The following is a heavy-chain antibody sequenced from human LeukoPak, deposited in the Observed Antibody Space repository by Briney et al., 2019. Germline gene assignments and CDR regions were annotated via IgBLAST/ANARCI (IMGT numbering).Heavy chain of an antibody. D-gene: IGHD1-26*01. V-gene: IGHV3-66*01. CDR2: IYSGSYT. CDR1: GYTVTTNY. CDR3: ARRLEYSGSKGVFDY. Sequence: GGSLRLSCAASGYTVTTNYMTWVRQAPGKGLERVSIIYSGSYTDYADSVKGRFTISRDNSKNALDIQMNSLRAEDTAVYYCARRLEYSGSKGVFDYWGQGTLVTVSS. J-gene: IGHJ4*02.